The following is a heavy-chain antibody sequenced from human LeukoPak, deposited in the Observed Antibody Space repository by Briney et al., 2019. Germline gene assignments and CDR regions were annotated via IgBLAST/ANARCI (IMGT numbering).Heavy chain of an antibody. J-gene: IGHJ4*02. Sequence: GGSLRLSCAASGYSFSSYWMHWVRQVPGKGRVWVSRIDNYGRTTNYADSVKGRFTISRDNVQNTLYLQMNSLNAEDTAVYYCARDVGGAGSFWGQGTLVTVSP. CDR1: GYSFSSYW. D-gene: IGHD3-10*01. V-gene: IGHV3-74*01. CDR3: ARDVGGAGSF. CDR2: IDNYGRTT.